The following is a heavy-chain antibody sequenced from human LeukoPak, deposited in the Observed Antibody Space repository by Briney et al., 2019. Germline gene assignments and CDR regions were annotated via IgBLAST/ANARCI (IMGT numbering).Heavy chain of an antibody. CDR3: ARELTYADY. CDR2: IYYSGST. CDR1: GXSISSGDYY. Sequence: SETLSLTCTVSGXSISSGDYYWSWIRQPPGKGLGWIGYIYYSGSTYYNPSLKSRVTMSVDTSKNQFSLKLSSVTAADTAVYYCARELTYADYWGQGTLVTVSS. D-gene: IGHD4/OR15-4a*01. V-gene: IGHV4-30-4*01. J-gene: IGHJ4*02.